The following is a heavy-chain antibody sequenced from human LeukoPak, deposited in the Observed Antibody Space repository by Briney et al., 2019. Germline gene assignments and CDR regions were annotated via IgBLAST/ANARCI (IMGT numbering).Heavy chain of an antibody. D-gene: IGHD2-15*01. CDR3: ARDALLGDYYGMDV. Sequence: GGSLRLSCAASGFAFSSYSMNWVRQAPGGGLEWVSYISSSSSTIYYADSVKGRFTISRDNAKNSLYLQMNSLRAEDTAVYYCARDALLGDYYGMDVWGQGTTVTVSS. V-gene: IGHV3-48*01. CDR2: ISSSSSTI. J-gene: IGHJ6*02. CDR1: GFAFSSYS.